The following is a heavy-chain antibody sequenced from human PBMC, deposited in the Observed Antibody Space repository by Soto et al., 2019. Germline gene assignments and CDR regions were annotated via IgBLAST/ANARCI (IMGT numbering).Heavy chain of an antibody. CDR1: CCSISSFY. Sequence: FGTPSPTRTVSCCSISSFYLSWVPQPPGKGLEWIGYIYYSGSTNYNPSLKSRVTISVDTSKNQFSLKLSSVTAADTAVYYCARDYHSGGAFDIWGQGTMVTVSS. CDR3: ARDYHSGGAFDI. CDR2: IYYSGST. D-gene: IGHD6-19*01. J-gene: IGHJ3*02. V-gene: IGHV4-59*01.